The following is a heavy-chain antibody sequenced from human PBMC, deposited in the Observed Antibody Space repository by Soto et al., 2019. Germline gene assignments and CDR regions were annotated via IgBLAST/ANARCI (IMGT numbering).Heavy chain of an antibody. CDR3: ARERQYEPLLY. CDR1: GYTFTNYG. D-gene: IGHD2-2*01. J-gene: IGHJ4*02. Sequence: QVQLVQSGVEVKKPGASVKVSCQASGYTFTNYGITWLRQAPGQGLEWMGWVSAYNRNTNYAQRFQDRVTMTTDTSTRTAYMELRTLKSDHTAIYFCARERQYEPLLYWGQGPLVTVSS. V-gene: IGHV1-18*01. CDR2: VSAYNRNT.